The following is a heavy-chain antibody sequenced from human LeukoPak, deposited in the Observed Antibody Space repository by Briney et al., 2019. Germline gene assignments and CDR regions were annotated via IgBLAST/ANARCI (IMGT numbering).Heavy chain of an antibody. CDR1: GFTFSSYA. Sequence: PGGSLRLSCAASGFTFSSYAMNWVRQAPGKGLEWVSYISSSGSVKYYADSVKGRFTISRDNAKNSLYLQMNSLRAEDTAVYYCARTHLELKLDYWGQGTLVTVSS. CDR2: ISSSGSVK. D-gene: IGHD1-26*01. J-gene: IGHJ4*02. V-gene: IGHV3-48*03. CDR3: ARTHLELKLDY.